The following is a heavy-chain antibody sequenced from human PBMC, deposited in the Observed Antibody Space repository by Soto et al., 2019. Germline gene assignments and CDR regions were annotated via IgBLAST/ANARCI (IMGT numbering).Heavy chain of an antibody. CDR1: GFTFSSYG. V-gene: IGHV3-30*03. J-gene: IGHJ3*02. CDR3: AVDHYYDRGVAFDI. Sequence: QVQLVESGGGVVQPGRSLRLSCAASGFTFSSYGMHWVRQAPGKGLEWVAVISYDGSNKYYADSVKGRFTISRDNSKNTLYLQMNSLRAEDTAVYYCAVDHYYDRGVAFDIWGQGTMVTVSS. D-gene: IGHD3-22*01. CDR2: ISYDGSNK.